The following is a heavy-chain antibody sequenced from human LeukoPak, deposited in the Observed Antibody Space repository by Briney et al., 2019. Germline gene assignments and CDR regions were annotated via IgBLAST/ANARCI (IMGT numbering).Heavy chain of an antibody. D-gene: IGHD2-2*01. J-gene: IGHJ6*02. V-gene: IGHV3-23*01. Sequence: PGGSLRLSCVVSGFTFNNYAMSWVRQAPGKGLEWVSTISSGGNTYYADSVKGRFTISRDNSKNTLYLQMNSLRAEDTAVYYCAKDPIVVVPAAISQYYYYYGMDVWGQGTTVTVSS. CDR2: ISSGGNT. CDR1: GFTFNNYA. CDR3: AKDPIVVVPAAISQYYYYYGMDV.